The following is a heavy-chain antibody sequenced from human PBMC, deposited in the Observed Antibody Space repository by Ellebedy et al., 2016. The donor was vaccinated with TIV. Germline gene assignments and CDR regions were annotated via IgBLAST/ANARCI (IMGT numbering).Heavy chain of an antibody. CDR1: GYTFTSYG. V-gene: IGHV1-18*01. Sequence: ASVKVSCXASGYTFTSYGISWVRQAPGQGLEWMGWISAYNGNTNYAQKLQGRVTMTTDTSTSTAYMELRSLRSDDTAVYYCARVAARGTGYYYYMDVWGKGTTVTVSS. D-gene: IGHD6-6*01. CDR3: ARVAARGTGYYYYMDV. J-gene: IGHJ6*03. CDR2: ISAYNGNT.